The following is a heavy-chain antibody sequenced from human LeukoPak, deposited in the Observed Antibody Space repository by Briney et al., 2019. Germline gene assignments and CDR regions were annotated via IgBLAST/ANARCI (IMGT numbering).Heavy chain of an antibody. Sequence: PSGTLSLTCTVSGGSISSSSYYWGWIRQPPGKGLEWIGSFYYSGSTYYNPSLKSRVTISVDTSRNQFSLKLTSVTAADTAVYYCARLPLVTTNPDYWGQGTLVTVSS. D-gene: IGHD4-17*01. CDR3: ARLPLVTTNPDY. V-gene: IGHV4-39*01. J-gene: IGHJ4*02. CDR1: GGSISSSSYY. CDR2: FYYSGST.